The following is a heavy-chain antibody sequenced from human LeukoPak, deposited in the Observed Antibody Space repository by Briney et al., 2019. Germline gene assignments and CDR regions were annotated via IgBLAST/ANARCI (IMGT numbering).Heavy chain of an antibody. J-gene: IGHJ4*02. CDR3: ARGPNRWSDY. V-gene: IGHV3-11*01. Sequence: GGSLRLSCAASGFIFSDYYMSWIRQAPGNGLEWVSYISTSGSVKYYADSVKGRFTISRDNAKNSMYLQMNSLTAEDTAVYYCARGPNRWSDYWGQGTLVIVSS. D-gene: IGHD4-23*01. CDR2: ISTSGSVK. CDR1: GFIFSDYY.